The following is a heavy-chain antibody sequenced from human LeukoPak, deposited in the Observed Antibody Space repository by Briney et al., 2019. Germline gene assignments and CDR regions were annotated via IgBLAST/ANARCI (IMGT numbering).Heavy chain of an antibody. D-gene: IGHD3-10*01. CDR2: ISGSGGST. Sequence: GGSLRLSCAASGFTFSSYAMSWVRQAPEKGLEWVSAISGSGGSTYYADSVKGRFTISRDNSKNTLYLQMNSLRAEDTAVYYCAKDRFLIPGSGYFDYWGQGTLVTVSS. CDR1: GFTFSSYA. J-gene: IGHJ4*02. V-gene: IGHV3-23*01. CDR3: AKDRFLIPGSGYFDY.